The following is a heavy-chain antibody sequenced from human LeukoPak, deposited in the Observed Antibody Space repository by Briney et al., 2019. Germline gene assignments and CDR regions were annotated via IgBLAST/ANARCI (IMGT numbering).Heavy chain of an antibody. CDR1: GYTFSSHA. CDR3: ARDPNPPAFDI. J-gene: IGHJ3*02. CDR2: ISTYNDNR. Sequence: ASVKVSCKASGYTFSSHAITWVRQAPGQGLEWMGWISTYNDNRNYAQKVQGRVTMTRNTSVNTAYMELSSLRSEDTAVYYCARDPNPPAFDIWGQGTMVTVSS. V-gene: IGHV1-18*01.